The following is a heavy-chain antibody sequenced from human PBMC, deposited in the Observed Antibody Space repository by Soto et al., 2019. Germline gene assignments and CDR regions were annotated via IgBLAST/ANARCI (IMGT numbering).Heavy chain of an antibody. CDR2: ISYDGSKD. V-gene: IGHV3-30*03. J-gene: IGHJ4*02. CDR3: ARSDVDCSGGTCFSFGFDY. D-gene: IGHD6-19*01. Sequence: QVQLVESGGGVVQPGGSLRLSGAASGFAFSNYGIHWVRQAPGKGLQWVSVISYDGSKDFYGESVKGRFTVSRDNSNNTVYLQMNSLTIEDTAVYFCARSDVDCSGGTCFSFGFDYWGQVALVTVSS. CDR1: GFAFSNYG.